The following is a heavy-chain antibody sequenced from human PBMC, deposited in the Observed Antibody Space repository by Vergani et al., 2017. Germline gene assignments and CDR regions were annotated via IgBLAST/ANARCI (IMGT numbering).Heavy chain of an antibody. V-gene: IGHV3-23*01. D-gene: IGHD1-1*01. CDR1: GFTFDTYT. CDR3: TTAWGLCYLHGHYFQD. CDR2: ISSGGGDI. J-gene: IGHJ1*01. Sequence: EVQLLEFGGGLVQPGGSRRPSCAGAGFTFDTYTMAYVRQAPGKGLKWVATISSGGGDIFYADSVKGRFTISRDNSKNTLFLQKNSLKDEDTAVYYCTTAWGLCYLHGHYFQDWGRGTLVSVSS.